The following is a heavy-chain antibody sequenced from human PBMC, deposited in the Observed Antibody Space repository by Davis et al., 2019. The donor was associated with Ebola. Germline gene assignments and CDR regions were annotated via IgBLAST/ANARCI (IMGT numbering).Heavy chain of an antibody. D-gene: IGHD3-3*01. CDR3: ARVGYDFWSGYSSSNWFDP. CDR1: NGSISRYY. J-gene: IGHJ5*02. CDR2: IFHSGRT. Sequence: SETLSLTCTVSNGSISRYYWSWIRQSPGKGLEWIGHIFHSGRTNYNPSLKSRVTISVDTSKNQFSLKLSSVTAADTAMYYCARVGYDFWSGYSSSNWFDPWGQGTLVTVSS. V-gene: IGHV4-59*01.